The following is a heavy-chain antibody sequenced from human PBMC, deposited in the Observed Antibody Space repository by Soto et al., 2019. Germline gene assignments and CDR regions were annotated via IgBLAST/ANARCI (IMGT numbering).Heavy chain of an antibody. J-gene: IGHJ6*02. Sequence: QSGGSLRLSCAASGFTFSSYGMHWVRQAPGKGLEWVAVISYDGSNKYYADSVKGRFTISRDNSKNTLYLQMNSLRAEDTAVYYCAKPAFWSGLYGMDVWGQGTTVTVSS. D-gene: IGHD3-3*01. CDR1: GFTFSSYG. V-gene: IGHV3-30*18. CDR3: AKPAFWSGLYGMDV. CDR2: ISYDGSNK.